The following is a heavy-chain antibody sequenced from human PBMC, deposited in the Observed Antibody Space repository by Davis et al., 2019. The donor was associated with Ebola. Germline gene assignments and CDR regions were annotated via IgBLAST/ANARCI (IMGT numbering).Heavy chain of an antibody. D-gene: IGHD6-19*01. J-gene: IGHJ4*02. V-gene: IGHV3-23*01. CDR2: ISGSGGST. Sequence: GEFLKISCVASGFTFSSYAMSWVRQAPGKGLEWVSAISGSGGSTYYADSVKGRFTISRDNSKNTLYLQMNSLRAEDTAVYYCAKSPLSTGWLYFDYWGQGTLVTVSS. CDR1: GFTFSSYA. CDR3: AKSPLSTGWLYFDY.